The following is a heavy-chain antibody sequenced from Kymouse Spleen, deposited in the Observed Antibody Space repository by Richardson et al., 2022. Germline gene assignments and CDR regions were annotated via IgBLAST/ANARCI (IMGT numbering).Heavy chain of an antibody. CDR3: ARRSSSSGVDY. V-gene: IGHV4-34*01. Sequence: QVQLQQWGAGLLKPSETLSLTCAVYGGSFSGYYWSWIRQPPGKGLEWIGEINHSGSTNYNPSLKSRVTISVDTSKNQFSLKLSSVTAADTAVYYCARRSSSSGVDYWGQGTLVTVSS. CDR1: GGSFSGYY. D-gene: IGHD6-6*01. J-gene: IGHJ4*02. CDR2: INHSGST.